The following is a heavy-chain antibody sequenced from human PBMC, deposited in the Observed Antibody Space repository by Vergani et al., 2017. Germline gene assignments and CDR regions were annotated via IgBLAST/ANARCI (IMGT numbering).Heavy chain of an antibody. V-gene: IGHV1-69*01. CDR1: GGTFSSYA. D-gene: IGHD6-13*01. J-gene: IGHJ6*03. CDR3: AAGSSSWYGDYYSYYMDV. CDR2: IIPIFGTA. Sequence: QVQLVQSGAEVKKPGSSVKVSCKASGGTFSSYAISWVRQAPGQGLEWMGGIIPIFGTANYAQKFQGRVTITADESTSTAYMELSSLRSEDTAVYYCAAGSSSWYGDYYSYYMDVWGKGTTVTVSS.